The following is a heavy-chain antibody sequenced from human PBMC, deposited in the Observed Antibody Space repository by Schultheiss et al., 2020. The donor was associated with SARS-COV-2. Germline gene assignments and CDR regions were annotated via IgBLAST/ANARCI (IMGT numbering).Heavy chain of an antibody. CDR3: ARVGQLTYFDL. J-gene: IGHJ2*01. CDR2: IYYSGSI. D-gene: IGHD5-18*01. V-gene: IGHV4-59*04. CDR1: GGSISSYY. Sequence: SQTLSLTCTVSGGSISSYYWSWIRQPPGKGLEWIGYIYYSGSIYYNPSLKSRVTMSVDTSKNQFSLKLSSVTAADTAVYYCARVGQLTYFDLWGRGTLVTVSS.